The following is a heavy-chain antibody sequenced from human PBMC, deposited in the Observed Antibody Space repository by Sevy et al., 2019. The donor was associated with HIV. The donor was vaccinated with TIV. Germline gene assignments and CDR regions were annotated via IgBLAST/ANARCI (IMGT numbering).Heavy chain of an antibody. CDR2: IKVDGSEK. Sequence: GGSLRLSCAASGFTFSRYWMSWVRQAPGKGLEWVANIKVDGSEKYYVDSVKGRFTISRDNARNSLYLQMNSLRAEDTAVYYCVREGVGGYSYSLDCWGQGTLVTVSS. D-gene: IGHD5-18*01. CDR1: GFTFSRYW. V-gene: IGHV3-7*01. CDR3: VREGVGGYSYSLDC. J-gene: IGHJ4*02.